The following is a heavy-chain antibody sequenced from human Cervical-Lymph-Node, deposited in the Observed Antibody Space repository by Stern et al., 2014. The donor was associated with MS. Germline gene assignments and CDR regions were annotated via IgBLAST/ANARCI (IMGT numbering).Heavy chain of an antibody. Sequence: QVQLVQSGAEVKNPGSSVRVSCKSYGDTFSSDAISWVRQAPRQGLEWMGGIIPMTEIANYGQKFQGRVTITADESTSTAYMDRSGLRSDDTAVYYCSRGASSWYSDSWGQGTLVTVPP. J-gene: IGHJ5*01. CDR1: GDTFSSDA. V-gene: IGHV1-69*01. CDR3: SRGASSWYSDS. CDR2: IIPMTEIA. D-gene: IGHD6-13*01.